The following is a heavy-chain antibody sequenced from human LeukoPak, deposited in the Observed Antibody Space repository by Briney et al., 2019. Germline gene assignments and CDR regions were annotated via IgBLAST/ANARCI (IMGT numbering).Heavy chain of an antibody. CDR1: GLAVSNSY. V-gene: IGHV3-23*01. CDR2: VSGTGGRT. D-gene: IGHD6-6*01. CDR3: VKASSSSPQYNWFDA. Sequence: GGSLRLSCAASGLAVSNSYMSWVRQAPGKGLEWVSVVSGTGGRTYYADSVKGRFTISRDNSKNTLYLQMNSLRAEDTALYYCVKASSSSPQYNWFDAWGQGTLVTVSS. J-gene: IGHJ5*02.